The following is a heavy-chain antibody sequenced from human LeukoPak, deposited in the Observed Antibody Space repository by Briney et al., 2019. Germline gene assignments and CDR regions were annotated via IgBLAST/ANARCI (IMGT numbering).Heavy chain of an antibody. Sequence: SSETLSLTCTVSGGSISSSSYYWGWIRQPPGEGLEWIGSIYYSGSTYYNPSLKSRVTISVDTSKNQFSLKLSSVTAADTAVYYCARLSPGEGALDIWGQGTMVTVSS. CDR3: ARLSPGEGALDI. V-gene: IGHV4-39*01. D-gene: IGHD3-16*01. J-gene: IGHJ3*02. CDR1: GGSISSSSYY. CDR2: IYYSGST.